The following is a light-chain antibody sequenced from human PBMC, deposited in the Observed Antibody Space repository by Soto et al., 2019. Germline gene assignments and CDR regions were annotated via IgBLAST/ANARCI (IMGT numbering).Light chain of an antibody. CDR3: CSYAGSGTFV. V-gene: IGLV2-23*02. J-gene: IGLJ1*01. CDR1: SSDVGSYNL. Sequence: QSVLTQPASVSGCPGQSITISCTGTSSDVGSYNLVSWYQQHPGKAPKLMIYEVSKRPSGVSNRFSGSKSGNTASLTISGLQAEDEADYYCCSYAGSGTFVFGTGTKSPS. CDR2: EVS.